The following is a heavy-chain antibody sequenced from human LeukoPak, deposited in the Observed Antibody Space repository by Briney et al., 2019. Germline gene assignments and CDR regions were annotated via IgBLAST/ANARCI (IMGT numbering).Heavy chain of an antibody. CDR3: GRGGNGIDI. D-gene: IGHD2-8*01. Sequence: GGSLRLSCAASGFTFSHYLMHWVRQAPGKGLVWVSRINSDESNTNSYADSVKGRFIISRDNAKNTLYLQMNCLRAEDTAVYFCGRGGNGIDIWGQGTTVIVSS. J-gene: IGHJ3*02. V-gene: IGHV3-74*01. CDR2: INSDESNT. CDR1: GFTFSHYL.